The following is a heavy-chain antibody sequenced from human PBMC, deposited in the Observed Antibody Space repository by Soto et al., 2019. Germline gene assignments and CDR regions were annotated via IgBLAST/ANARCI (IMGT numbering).Heavy chain of an antibody. Sequence: QVKLVQPGAEVREPGASVKVSCKASGYSFTNNDVSWVRQATGQGLGWMGWMNPGSGDTGYAQKFQGRVNMTTDNSIATAYMEQSSLRSDDTAIYYCARMATFGSLNWFDPWCQRALVTVSS. D-gene: IGHD3-16*01. CDR2: MNPGSGDT. CDR3: ARMATFGSLNWFDP. CDR1: GYSFTNND. J-gene: IGHJ5*02. V-gene: IGHV1-8*01.